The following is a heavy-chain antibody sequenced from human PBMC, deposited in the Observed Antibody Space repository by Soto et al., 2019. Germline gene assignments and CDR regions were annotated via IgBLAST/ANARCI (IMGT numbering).Heavy chain of an antibody. J-gene: IGHJ6*02. CDR1: GFDFSDHG. CDR3: AKDEGRFLRNYFNYGIDV. V-gene: IGHV3-33*03. CDR2: ISYDGTAK. D-gene: IGHD3-3*01. Sequence: GALRLSCAASGFDFSDHGMHWVRQAPGEGLEWVTVISYDGTAKYYKESVKGRFTTSRDNSKKTLYLQIDSLRVEDTAVYYCAKDEGRFLRNYFNYGIDVWGLGTTVTVSS.